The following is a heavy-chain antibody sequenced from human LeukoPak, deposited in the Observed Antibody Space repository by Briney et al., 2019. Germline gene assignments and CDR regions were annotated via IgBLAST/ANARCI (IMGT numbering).Heavy chain of an antibody. J-gene: IGHJ4*02. Sequence: ASEKVSCKASGYTFTGYYMHWVRQAPRHGLEWMGRINPNSGGTNYAQKFQGRVTMTRDTSISTAYMELSRLRSDDTAVYYCARSGRGYKDYWGQGTLVTVSS. D-gene: IGHD5-18*01. CDR3: ARSGRGYKDY. CDR1: GYTFTGYY. V-gene: IGHV1-2*06. CDR2: INPNSGGT.